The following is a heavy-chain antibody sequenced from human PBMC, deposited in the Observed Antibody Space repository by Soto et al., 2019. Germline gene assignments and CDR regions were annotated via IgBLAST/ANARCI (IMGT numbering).Heavy chain of an antibody. CDR2: VYYTGTT. Sequence: SETLSLTCTVSGGSLNSYYWTWIRQPPGKGLEWIGYVYYTGTTTYSPSLKSRVTISVDTSMNQISLKLSSVTAADTAFYYCARLGGYYQSLDTWGQGTLVNVSS. D-gene: IGHD3-22*01. J-gene: IGHJ5*02. CDR1: GGSLNSYY. V-gene: IGHV4-59*08. CDR3: ARLGGYYQSLDT.